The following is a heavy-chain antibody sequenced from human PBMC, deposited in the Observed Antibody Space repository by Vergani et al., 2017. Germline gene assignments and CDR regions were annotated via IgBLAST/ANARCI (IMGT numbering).Heavy chain of an antibody. J-gene: IGHJ4*02. Sequence: EVQLVESGGGLVQPGRSLRLSCAASGFTFSSYAMSWVRQAPGKGLEWVSAISGSGGSTYYADSVKGRFTISRDNSKNALYMQMNSLRADDTAVYYCARHTKDDGEYYYDSSVDYWGQGTLVTVSS. D-gene: IGHD3-22*01. CDR2: ISGSGGST. CDR3: ARHTKDDGEYYYDSSVDY. V-gene: IGHV3-23*04. CDR1: GFTFSSYA.